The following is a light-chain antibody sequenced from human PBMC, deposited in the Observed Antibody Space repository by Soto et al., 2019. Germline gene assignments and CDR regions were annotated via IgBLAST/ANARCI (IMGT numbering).Light chain of an antibody. CDR3: QAYDYSLTAFV. Sequence: VLTQPPSVSGVPGQRVTISCTGNNSNLGAGYDVHWYQQLPGAAPKLVVFGNRNRPSGVPERFSGSKSGTSASLAITGLQAEDEADYYCQAYDYSLTAFVFGGGTKLTVL. J-gene: IGLJ3*02. CDR1: NSNLGAGYD. CDR2: GNR. V-gene: IGLV1-40*01.